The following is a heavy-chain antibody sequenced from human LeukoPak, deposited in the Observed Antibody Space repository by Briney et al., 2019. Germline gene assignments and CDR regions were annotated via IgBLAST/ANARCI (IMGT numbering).Heavy chain of an antibody. CDR3: AREAVGYSSGRRWFDP. Sequence: AGGSLRLSCAPSGFTFSSYGMLWLRQAPGKGLEGVAVIWYDGSNKYYADSVKGRFTISRDNSKNTLYLQMNSLRAEDTAVYYCAREAVGYSSGRRWFDPWGQGTLVTVSS. D-gene: IGHD6-19*01. J-gene: IGHJ5*02. V-gene: IGHV3-33*01. CDR1: GFTFSSYG. CDR2: IWYDGSNK.